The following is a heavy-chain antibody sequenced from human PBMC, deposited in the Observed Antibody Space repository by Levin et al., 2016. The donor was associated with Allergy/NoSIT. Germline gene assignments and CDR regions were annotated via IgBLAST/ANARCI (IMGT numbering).Heavy chain of an antibody. CDR1: GGTFDSSV. J-gene: IGHJ4*02. Sequence: SVKVSCKASGGTFDSSVISWVRQAPGQGLEWMGKIIPIRGIANYAQKFQDRLTITADKSTTTVYMELNSLRSEDTAIYYCAFGGDYKWNFRRPFASWGQGTLVTVSS. D-gene: IGHD1-7*01. CDR2: IIPIRGIA. V-gene: IGHV1-69*04. CDR3: AFGGDYKWNFRRPFAS.